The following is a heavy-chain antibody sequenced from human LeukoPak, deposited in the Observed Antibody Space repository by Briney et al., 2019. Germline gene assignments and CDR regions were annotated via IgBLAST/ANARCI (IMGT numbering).Heavy chain of an antibody. CDR3: ARPGTETGPFDY. V-gene: IGHV3-48*01. J-gene: IGHJ4*02. CDR2: IRSTGDT. CDR1: GFIFSQYS. Sequence: GGSLRLSCAASGFIFSQYSINWVRQAPGKGLEWVSHIRSTGDTFYADSVKGRFTISRDNARNSLYLQMNSLRAEDTAVYYCARPGTETGPFDYWGQGTLVTVSS. D-gene: IGHD1-1*01.